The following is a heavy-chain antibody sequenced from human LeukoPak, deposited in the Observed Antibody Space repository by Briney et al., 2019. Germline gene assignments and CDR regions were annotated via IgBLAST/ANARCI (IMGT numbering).Heavy chain of an antibody. Sequence: GGSLRRSCAASGFTFDDYAMHWVRQAPGKGLEWVSGISWNSGSIGYADSVKGRFTISRDNAKNSLYLQMNSLRAEDTALYYCAKAPDTAMALFDYWGQGTLVTVSS. V-gene: IGHV3-9*01. CDR1: GFTFDDYA. CDR3: AKAPDTAMALFDY. J-gene: IGHJ4*02. CDR2: ISWNSGSI. D-gene: IGHD5-18*01.